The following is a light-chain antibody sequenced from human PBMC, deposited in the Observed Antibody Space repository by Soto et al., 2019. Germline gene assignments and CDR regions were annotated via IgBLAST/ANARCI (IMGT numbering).Light chain of an antibody. CDR1: QSVSYSF. CDR3: QQYGSSPRT. J-gene: IGKJ2*01. CDR2: GAS. Sequence: EIVLTQSPGTLSLSPGEGATLSCRARQSVSYSFLAWYQQKPAQAPRLLIYGASSRATGIPDRFSGSGSGTDCTLTISRLETEDFAVYYCQQYGSSPRTFGQGTKLEIK. V-gene: IGKV3-20*01.